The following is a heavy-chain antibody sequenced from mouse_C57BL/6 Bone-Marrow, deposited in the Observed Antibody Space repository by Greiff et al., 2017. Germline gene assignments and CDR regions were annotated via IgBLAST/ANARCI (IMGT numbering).Heavy chain of an antibody. D-gene: IGHD2-1*01. CDR1: GYTFTSYT. Sequence: QVQLQQSGAELARPGASVKMSCKASGYTFTSYTMHWVKQRPGQGLEWIGYINPSSGYTKYNQKFKDKATLTADKSSSTAYMQLSSLTSEDSAVYDCASLYGNYRHFDYWGQGTTLTVSS. CDR2: INPSSGYT. J-gene: IGHJ2*01. V-gene: IGHV1-4*01. CDR3: ASLYGNYRHFDY.